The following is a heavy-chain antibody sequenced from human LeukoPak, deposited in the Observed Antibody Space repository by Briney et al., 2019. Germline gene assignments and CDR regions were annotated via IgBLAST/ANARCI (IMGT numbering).Heavy chain of an antibody. CDR3: ARMSKIPGLNYYGGLLSFDY. D-gene: IGHD3-10*01. Sequence: GASVKVSCKASGHTFSNYYMHWVRQAPGQGLEWMGIINPSGGSTSYAQKFQGRVTMTRNTSISTAYMELSSLRSEDTAVYYCARMSKIPGLNYYGGLLSFDYWGQGTLVTVFS. CDR1: GHTFSNYY. CDR2: INPSGGST. J-gene: IGHJ4*02. V-gene: IGHV1-46*01.